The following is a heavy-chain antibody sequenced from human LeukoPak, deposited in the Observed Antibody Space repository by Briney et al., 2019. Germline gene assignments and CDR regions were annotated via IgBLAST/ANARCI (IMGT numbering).Heavy chain of an antibody. CDR2: ISSSSFKI. J-gene: IGHJ6*03. CDR3: VRDPSYGSSWYYYMDV. Sequence: PGGSLRLSCAASGFTFSSYSMNWVRQAPGKGLEWVSYISSSSFKIGYADSVKGRFTTSRDNSKNSLYLQMDSLRVEDTAVYYCVRDPSYGSSWYYYMDVWGKGTTVTVSS. CDR1: GFTFSSYS. V-gene: IGHV3-48*04. D-gene: IGHD6-13*01.